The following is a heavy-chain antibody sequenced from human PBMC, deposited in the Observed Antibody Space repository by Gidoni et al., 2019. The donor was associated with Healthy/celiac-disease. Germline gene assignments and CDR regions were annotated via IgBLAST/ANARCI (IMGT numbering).Heavy chain of an antibody. CDR1: GWSFSGYY. J-gene: IGHJ4*02. CDR2: INHSVST. D-gene: IGHD3-22*01. Sequence: QVQLQQWGVGLLKPSETLSLTCAVYGWSFSGYYWSRIRQPPGKGLEWIGEINHSVSTNYNPSLKSRVTISVDTSKNQFSLKLSSVTAADTAVYYCARAMYYYDSSGYYSYWGQGTLVTVSS. CDR3: ARAMYYYDSSGYYSY. V-gene: IGHV4-34*01.